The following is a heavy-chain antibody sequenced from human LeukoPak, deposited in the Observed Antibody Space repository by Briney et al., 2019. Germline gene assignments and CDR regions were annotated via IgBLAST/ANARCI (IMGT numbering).Heavy chain of an antibody. CDR2: IYYSGST. V-gene: IGHV4-59*01. D-gene: IGHD3-10*01. CDR3: ARGAVRGVSWFDP. CDR1: GGSISSYY. Sequence: SETLSLTCTVSGGSISSYYWSWIRQPPGKGLEWIGYIYYSGSTNYNPSLKSRVTISVDTSKNQFSLKLSSVTAADTAVYHCARGAVRGVSWFDPWGQGTLVTVSS. J-gene: IGHJ5*02.